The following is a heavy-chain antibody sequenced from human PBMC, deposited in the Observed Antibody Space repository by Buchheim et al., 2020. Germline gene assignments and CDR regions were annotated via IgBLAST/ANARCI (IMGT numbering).Heavy chain of an antibody. Sequence: EVQLVESGGALVQPGGSLRLSCAASGFTFSSYSMSWVRQAPGKGLEWVSYITSSSSTIYHADSVKGRFTISSDNAKNLLYLQMNSLRGEDTAVYYCASGWGLDVWGQGTT. J-gene: IGHJ6*02. CDR1: GFTFSSYS. D-gene: IGHD3-10*01. CDR2: ITSSSSTI. V-gene: IGHV3-48*01. CDR3: ASGWGLDV.